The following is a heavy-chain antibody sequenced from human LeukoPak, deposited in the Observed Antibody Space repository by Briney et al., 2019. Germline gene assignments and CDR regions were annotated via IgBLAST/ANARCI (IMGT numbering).Heavy chain of an antibody. CDR1: GGTFSSYA. Sequence: ASVKVSCKASGGTFSSYAISWVRQAPGQGLEWMGWINPNSGGTNYAQKFQGRVTMTRDTSISTAYMELSRLRSDDTAVYYCARDRRARNAGRWSLDPWGQGTLVTVSS. V-gene: IGHV1-2*02. D-gene: IGHD6-13*01. CDR2: INPNSGGT. CDR3: ARDRRARNAGRWSLDP. J-gene: IGHJ5*02.